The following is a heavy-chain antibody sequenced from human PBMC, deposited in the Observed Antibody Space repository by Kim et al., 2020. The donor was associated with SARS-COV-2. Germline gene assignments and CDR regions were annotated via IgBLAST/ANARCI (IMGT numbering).Heavy chain of an antibody. V-gene: IGHV6-1*01. D-gene: IGHD6-19*01. Sequence: AVSVKSRTTINPDTSKNQFSLQLNSVTPEDTAVYCCARLGYSSGSYGMDVWGQGTTVTVSS. J-gene: IGHJ6*02. CDR3: ARLGYSSGSYGMDV.